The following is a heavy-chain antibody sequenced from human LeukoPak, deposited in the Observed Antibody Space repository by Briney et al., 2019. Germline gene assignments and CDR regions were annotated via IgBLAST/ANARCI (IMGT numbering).Heavy chain of an antibody. Sequence: TGGSLRLSCAASGFTFSNYWMHWVGQAPGKGLVWVSRINTDGSTTNYADSVKGRFTISRDNAKNTLYLQMNSLRAEDTAIYYCARDSPTFDIWGQGTMVTVSS. CDR2: INTDGSTT. CDR3: ARDSPTFDI. J-gene: IGHJ3*02. CDR1: GFTFSNYW. V-gene: IGHV3-74*01.